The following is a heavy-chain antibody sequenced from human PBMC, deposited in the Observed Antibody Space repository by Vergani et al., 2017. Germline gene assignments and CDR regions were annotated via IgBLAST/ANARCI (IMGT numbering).Heavy chain of an antibody. CDR2: TRNKANSYTT. Sequence: EVQLVESGGGLVQPGGSLRLSCAASGFTFSDHYMDWVRQAPGKGLEWVGRTRNKANSYTTEYAASVKGRFTISRDDSKHSLYLQMNSLKTEDTAVYYCARALVRGVRNYYYYYGMDVWGQGTTVTVSS. CDR1: GFTFSDHY. V-gene: IGHV3-72*01. D-gene: IGHD3-10*01. J-gene: IGHJ6*02. CDR3: ARALVRGVRNYYYYYGMDV.